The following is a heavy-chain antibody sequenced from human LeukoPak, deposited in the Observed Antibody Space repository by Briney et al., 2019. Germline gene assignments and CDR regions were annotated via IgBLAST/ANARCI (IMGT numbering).Heavy chain of an antibody. Sequence: GGSLRLSCAASGFTFSSYAMHWVRQAPGKGLEYVSAISSNGGSTYYANSVKGRFTISRDNSKNTLYLQMGSLRAEDMAVYYCASQGGYWGQGTLVTVSS. D-gene: IGHD2-15*01. V-gene: IGHV3-64*01. CDR2: ISSNGGST. CDR3: ASQGGY. J-gene: IGHJ4*02. CDR1: GFTFSSYA.